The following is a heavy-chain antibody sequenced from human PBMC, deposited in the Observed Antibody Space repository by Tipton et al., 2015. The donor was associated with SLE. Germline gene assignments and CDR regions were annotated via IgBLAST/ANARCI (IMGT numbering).Heavy chain of an antibody. CDR2: IYYSGNT. CDR3: ASGPLRYGDAFDI. J-gene: IGHJ3*02. CDR1: GGSISSNNYY. V-gene: IGHV4-39*01. Sequence: TLSLTCTVSGGSISSNNYYWSWIRQPPGKGLEWLATIYYSGNTYYNPSLKSRVSISMDESKNQFSLSVRSMTAADTAVYYCASGPLRYGDAFDIWGQGTLVTVSS. D-gene: IGHD3/OR15-3a*01.